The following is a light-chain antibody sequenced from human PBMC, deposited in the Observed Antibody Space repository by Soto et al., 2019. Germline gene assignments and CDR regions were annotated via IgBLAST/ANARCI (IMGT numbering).Light chain of an antibody. Sequence: QSALTQPRSVSGSPGQSVTISCTGTSSDVGGYNYVSWYQQHPGKAPKLMIYAVSKRPSGVPDRFSGSKSGNTASLTISGLQAEDEADYYCCSYAGSYVVFGGGTKVTVL. J-gene: IGLJ2*01. V-gene: IGLV2-11*01. CDR3: CSYAGSYVV. CDR1: SSDVGGYNY. CDR2: AVS.